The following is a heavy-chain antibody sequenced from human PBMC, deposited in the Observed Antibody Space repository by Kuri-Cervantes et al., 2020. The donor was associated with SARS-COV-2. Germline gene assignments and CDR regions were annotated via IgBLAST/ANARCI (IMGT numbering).Heavy chain of an antibody. CDR3: ARGELGISNYYYYYMDV. Sequence: ASVKVSCKASGYTFTSYYMHWVRHAPGQGLEWMGIINPSGGSTSYAQKFQGRVTMTRDTSTSTVYMELSSLRSEDTAVYYCARGELGISNYYYYYMDVWGKGTTVTVSS. V-gene: IGHV1-46*01. J-gene: IGHJ6*03. CDR1: GYTFTSYY. CDR2: INPSGGST. D-gene: IGHD7-27*01.